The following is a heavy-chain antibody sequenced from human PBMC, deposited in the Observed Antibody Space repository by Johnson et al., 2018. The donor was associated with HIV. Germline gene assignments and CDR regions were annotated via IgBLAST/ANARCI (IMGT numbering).Heavy chain of an antibody. V-gene: IGHV3-30*14. CDR2: ISYDGSNK. CDR3: AREATGSSYAFDI. J-gene: IGHJ3*02. CDR1: GFTFSSYA. D-gene: IGHD6-6*01. Sequence: QVQLVESGGGVVQPGRSLRLSCAASGFTFSSYAMHWVRQAPGKGLEWVAVISYDGSNKYYADSVKGRFTISRDNSKNTLYLQMNSLRAEDTAVYYCAREATGSSYAFDIWGQGTMVTVSS.